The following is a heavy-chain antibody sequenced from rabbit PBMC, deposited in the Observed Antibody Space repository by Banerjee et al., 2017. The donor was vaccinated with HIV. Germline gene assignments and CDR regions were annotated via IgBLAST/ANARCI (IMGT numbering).Heavy chain of an antibody. Sequence: QSLEESGGDLVKPGASLTLTCTASGFSFSGYYYMCWVRQAPGKGLEWIACIDTSSGSTYYASWAKGRFTISKTSSTTVTLQMTSLTAADTATYFCARTGYGGYGYSPYYYGMDLWGQGTLVTVS. J-gene: IGHJ6*01. CDR2: IDTSSGST. V-gene: IGHV1S40*01. CDR1: GFSFSGYYY. CDR3: ARTGYGGYGYSPYYYGMDL. D-gene: IGHD7-1*01.